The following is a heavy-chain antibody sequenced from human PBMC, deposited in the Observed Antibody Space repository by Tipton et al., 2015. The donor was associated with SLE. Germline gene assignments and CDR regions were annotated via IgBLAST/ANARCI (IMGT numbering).Heavy chain of an antibody. D-gene: IGHD4-11*01. J-gene: IGHJ6*02. CDR2: IYHSGST. CDR1: GGSISSGGYS. CDR3: ARARGGGNYPSHYYYYGMDV. V-gene: IGHV4-30-2*01. Sequence: TLSLTCAVSGGSISSGGYSWSWIRQPPGKGLEWIGYIYHSGSTNYNPSLKSRVTISVDTSKNQFSLKLSSVTAADTAVYYCARARGGGNYPSHYYYYGMDVWGQGTTVTVSS.